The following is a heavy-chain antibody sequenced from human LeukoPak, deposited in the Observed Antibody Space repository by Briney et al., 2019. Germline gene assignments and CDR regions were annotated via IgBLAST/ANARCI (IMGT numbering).Heavy chain of an antibody. J-gene: IGHJ4*02. D-gene: IGHD3-10*01. V-gene: IGHV3-9*01. CDR1: GFTFDDYA. Sequence: GGSLRLSCAASGFTFDDYAMHWVRQAPGKGLEWVSGISWNSGSIGYADSVKGRFTISRDNAKNSLYLQLNSLRAEDTALYYCAKERFGERRFDYWGQGTLVTVSS. CDR3: AKERFGERRFDY. CDR2: ISWNSGSI.